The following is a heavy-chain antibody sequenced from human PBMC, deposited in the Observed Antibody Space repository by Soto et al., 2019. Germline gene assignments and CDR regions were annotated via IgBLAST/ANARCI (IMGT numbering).Heavy chain of an antibody. V-gene: IGHV3-30*18. D-gene: IGHD6-19*01. J-gene: IGHJ4*02. CDR1: GFTFRNYG. CDR3: AKDSVALPQRIAEAGTTDY. CDR2: ISYDGSER. Sequence: QVQLAESGGGVVQPGRSLRLSCVASGFTFRNYGMHWVRQAPGKGLEWVAVISYDGSERYYIDSVKGRFTISRDNSKNTLSLQMTSLRPEDTAVYYCAKDSVALPQRIAEAGTTDYWGQGTLIIVSS.